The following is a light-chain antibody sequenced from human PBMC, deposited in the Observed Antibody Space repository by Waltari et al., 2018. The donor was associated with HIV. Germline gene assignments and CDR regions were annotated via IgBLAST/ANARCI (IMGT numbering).Light chain of an antibody. Sequence: DIVMTQSPATLSVSPGERATLSCRASQSVSSNLAWYQQKPDQAPRLFIYGASTRATGVPASFSGSGSGTEFTLTISSLQSEDFAVYYCQQYNNWPRTFGQGTKVEIK. V-gene: IGKV3-15*01. CDR1: QSVSSN. CDR3: QQYNNWPRT. J-gene: IGKJ1*01. CDR2: GAS.